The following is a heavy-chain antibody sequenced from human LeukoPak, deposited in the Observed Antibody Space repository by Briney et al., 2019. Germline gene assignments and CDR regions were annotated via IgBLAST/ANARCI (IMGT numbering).Heavy chain of an antibody. CDR2: ISYDGSNK. V-gene: IGHV3-30*01. CDR1: GFTFSSYA. D-gene: IGHD6-13*01. J-gene: IGHJ6*03. Sequence: GGSLRLSCAASGFTFSSYAMHWVRQAPGKGLEGVAVISYDGSNKYYADSVKGRFTISRDNSKNTLYLQMNSLRAEDTAVYYCARAQQQYYYYYMDVWGKGTTVTVSS. CDR3: ARAQQQYYYYYMDV.